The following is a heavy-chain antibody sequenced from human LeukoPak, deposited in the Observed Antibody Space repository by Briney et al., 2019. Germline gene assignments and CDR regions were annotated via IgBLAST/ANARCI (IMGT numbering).Heavy chain of an antibody. CDR1: GFTFSSYS. Sequence: GGSLRLSCAASGFTFSSYSMNWARQAPGKGLEWVSSINSSSSYIYYTDSVKGRFTISRDNSKNSLYLQMNSLRAEDTAVYYCAVDYYDSSGYRPYYFDYWGQGTLVTVSS. CDR2: INSSSSYI. D-gene: IGHD3-22*01. J-gene: IGHJ4*02. CDR3: AVDYYDSSGYRPYYFDY. V-gene: IGHV3-21*01.